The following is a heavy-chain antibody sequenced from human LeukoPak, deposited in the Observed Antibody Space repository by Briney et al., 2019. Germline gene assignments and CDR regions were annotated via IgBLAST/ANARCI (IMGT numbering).Heavy chain of an antibody. V-gene: IGHV4-4*02. CDR1: GGSINNDNW. D-gene: IGHD3-3*01. CDR2: IHHSGST. J-gene: IGHJ4*02. Sequence: SETLSLTCAVSGGSINNDNWWSWVRQPPGKGLGWIAEIHHSGSTNYNPSLKSRVTISVDKSNNQFSLKLKSVTAADTAVYYCVFNGYYSLDFWGQGTLVTVSS. CDR3: VFNGYYSLDF.